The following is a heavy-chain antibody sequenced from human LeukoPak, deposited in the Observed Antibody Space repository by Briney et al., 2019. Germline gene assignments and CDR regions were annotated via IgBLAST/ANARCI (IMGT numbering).Heavy chain of an antibody. J-gene: IGHJ4*02. V-gene: IGHV3-21*01. D-gene: IGHD6-13*01. CDR1: GFTFSSYS. CDR2: ISSSSSYI. CDR3: TGHHQAYSRTY. Sequence: GGSLRLSCAASGFTFSSYSMNWVRQAPGKGLEWVSSISSSSSYIYYADSVKGRFTFSRDNAKDTLYLQMNSLRAEDTAVYYCTGHHQAYSRTYWGQGTLVTVSS.